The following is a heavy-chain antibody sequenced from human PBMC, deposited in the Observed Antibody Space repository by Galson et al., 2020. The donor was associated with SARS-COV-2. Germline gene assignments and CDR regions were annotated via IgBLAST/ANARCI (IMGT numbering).Heavy chain of an antibody. CDR1: GGSFSGYY. D-gene: IGHD3-3*01. V-gene: IGHV4-34*01. Sequence: SETLSLTCAVYGGSFSGYYWSWIRQPPGKGLEWIGEINHSGSTNYNPSLKSRVTISVDTSKNQFSLKLSSVTAADTAVYYCARRCDFWSGYCNWFDPWGQGTLVTVSS. J-gene: IGHJ5*02. CDR3: ARRCDFWSGYCNWFDP. CDR2: INHSGST.